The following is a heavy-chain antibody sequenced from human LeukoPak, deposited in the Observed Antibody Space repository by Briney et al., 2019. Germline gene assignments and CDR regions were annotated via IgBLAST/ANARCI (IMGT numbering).Heavy chain of an antibody. Sequence: SETLSLTCAVYGGSSGGYYWSWIRQPQEKWLEWIGEINNSGSTNYNPSLKSRVTISVDTSQTQLSLKLSSVTAADTVVYYCARVRDFWSGYHAFDIWGQGT. D-gene: IGHD3-3*01. CDR2: INNSGST. J-gene: IGHJ3*02. CDR3: ARVRDFWSGYHAFDI. CDR1: GGSSGGYY. V-gene: IGHV4-34*01.